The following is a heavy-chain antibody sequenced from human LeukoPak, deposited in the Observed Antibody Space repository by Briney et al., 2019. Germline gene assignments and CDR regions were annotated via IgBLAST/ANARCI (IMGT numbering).Heavy chain of an antibody. V-gene: IGHV3-7*03. D-gene: IGHD4-11*01. CDR3: AKVASNYDFDY. CDR1: GFTFSSYW. CDR2: IKQDGSEK. J-gene: IGHJ4*02. Sequence: PGGSLRLSCAASGFTFSSYWMSWVRQAPGKGLEWVANIKQDGSEKYYVDSVKGGFTISRDNAKNSLYLQMNSLRAEDTALYYCAKVASNYDFDYWGQGTLVTVSS.